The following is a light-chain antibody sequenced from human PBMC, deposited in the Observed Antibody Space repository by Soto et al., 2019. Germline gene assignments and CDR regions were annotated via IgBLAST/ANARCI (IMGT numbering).Light chain of an antibody. CDR3: SAWDDSLNAVL. CDR1: SSNIGTNT. Sequence: QSVLTQPPSASGTPGQRVTISCSGGSSNIGTNTVNWYQQLPGTAPQLLIYRDNHRTSGVPDRFSGSKSGTAASLAISGLQSEDEADYYCSAWDDSLNAVLFGGGTQLTVL. CDR2: RDN. V-gene: IGLV1-44*01. J-gene: IGLJ3*02.